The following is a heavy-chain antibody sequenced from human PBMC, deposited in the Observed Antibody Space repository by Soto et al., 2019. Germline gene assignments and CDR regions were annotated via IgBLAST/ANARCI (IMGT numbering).Heavy chain of an antibody. Sequence: LRLSCAASGFTFSSYGMHWVRQAPGKGLEWVAVISYDGSNKYYADSVKGRFTISRDNSKNTLYLQMNSLRAEDTAVYYCAKDSGEMIGWRYYYYGMDVWGQGTTVTVSS. CDR1: GFTFSSYG. J-gene: IGHJ6*02. D-gene: IGHD2-21*01. CDR2: ISYDGSNK. V-gene: IGHV3-30*18. CDR3: AKDSGEMIGWRYYYYGMDV.